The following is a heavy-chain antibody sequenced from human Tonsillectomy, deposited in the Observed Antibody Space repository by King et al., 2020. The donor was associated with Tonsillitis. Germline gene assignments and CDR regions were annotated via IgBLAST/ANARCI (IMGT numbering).Heavy chain of an antibody. J-gene: IGHJ4*02. D-gene: IGHD1-26*01. CDR3: ARYVSGTFDY. CDR1: GGSMSTSDHY. CDR2: MCYSGTV. V-gene: IGHV4-39*01. Sequence: QLQESGPGVVKPSETLSLTCNVSGGSMSTSDHYWAWIRQPPGKGLEWIGYMCYSGTVFCNPSLKSRITISGGTSENRFSLKLSSVTAADTAVYFCARYVSGTFDYWGQGALVTVSS.